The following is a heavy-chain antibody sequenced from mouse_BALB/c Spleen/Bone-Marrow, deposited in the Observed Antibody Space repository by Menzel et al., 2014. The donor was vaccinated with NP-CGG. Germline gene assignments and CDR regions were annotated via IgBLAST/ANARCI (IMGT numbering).Heavy chain of an antibody. CDR3: ARRVYYDYYAMDY. V-gene: IGHV1S135*01. CDR2: IDPYSGGS. CDR1: GYTFTNYN. Sequence: LQESGPELVKPGASVKVSCKASGYTFTNYNMYWVKQSHGKSLEWIGYIDPYSGGSRYNQNFKGKATLTVDKSSSTAYMHLNSLTSEDSAVYYCARRVYYDYYAMDYWGQGTSVTVSS. J-gene: IGHJ4*01. D-gene: IGHD1-1*01.